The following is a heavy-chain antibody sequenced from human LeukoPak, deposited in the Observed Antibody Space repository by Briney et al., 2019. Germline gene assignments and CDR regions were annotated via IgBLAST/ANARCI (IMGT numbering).Heavy chain of an antibody. Sequence: GGSLRLSCAASGFTFSSYAMSWVRQAPGKGLEWVSAISGSGGSTYYADSVKGRFTISRDNSKNTLYLQMNSLRAEDTAVYYCTRDAVEGWELGYWGQGTLVTVSS. V-gene: IGHV3-23*01. CDR2: ISGSGGST. CDR3: TRDAVEGWELGY. CDR1: GFTFSSYA. J-gene: IGHJ4*02. D-gene: IGHD1-26*01.